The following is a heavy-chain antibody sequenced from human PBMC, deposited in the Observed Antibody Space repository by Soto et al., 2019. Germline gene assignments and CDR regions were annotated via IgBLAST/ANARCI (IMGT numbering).Heavy chain of an antibody. V-gene: IGHV4-59*01. D-gene: IGHD5-18*01. CDR2: IYHSGST. CDR1: GGSISHYH. CDR3: ARGGRDTADY. Sequence: SETLSLTCTISGGSISHYHRSWIRQPPGKGLEWIGYIYHSGSTTYKPSLKSRVTISVDTSKNQFSLKLNSVTTADTAVYYCARGGRDTADYCGQGPLVTVSS. J-gene: IGHJ4*02.